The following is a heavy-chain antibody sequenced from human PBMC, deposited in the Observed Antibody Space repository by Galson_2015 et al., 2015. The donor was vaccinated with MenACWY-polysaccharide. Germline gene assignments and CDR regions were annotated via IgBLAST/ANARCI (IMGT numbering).Heavy chain of an antibody. D-gene: IGHD2-2*01. CDR2: ISYDGSNK. CDR3: ARDYCSRTSCSDMDV. V-gene: IGHV3-30*04. J-gene: IGHJ6*02. Sequence: SLRLSCAASGFTFSSYAIHWVRQAPGTGLEWVAVISYDGSNKYYGDSVKGRFTISRDNSENTAFLQMNSLRAEDTALDYCARDYCSRTSCSDMDVWGQGTTVTVSS. CDR1: GFTFSSYA.